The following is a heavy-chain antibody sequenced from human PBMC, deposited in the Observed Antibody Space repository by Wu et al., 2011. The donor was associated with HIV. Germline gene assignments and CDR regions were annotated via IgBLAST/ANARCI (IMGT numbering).Heavy chain of an antibody. CDR1: FTSYA. CDR3: ARNTGSVATSLYSLGV. CDR2: QSLFGTT. Sequence: FTSYAVSWVRQALDKALSGWRDQSLFGTTKFAQKFQGRLTITTDELRSTVFMELSSLKSEDTAVYYCARNTGSVATSLYSLGVWGQGTVVTVSS. V-gene: IGHV1-69*05. J-gene: IGHJ6*02. D-gene: IGHD6-19*01.